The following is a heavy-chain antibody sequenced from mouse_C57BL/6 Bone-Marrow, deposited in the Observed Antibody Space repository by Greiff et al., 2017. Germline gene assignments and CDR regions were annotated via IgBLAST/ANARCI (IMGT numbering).Heavy chain of an antibody. J-gene: IGHJ4*01. Sequence: VQLQQSGPELVKPGASVKISCKASGYTFTDYYMNWVKQSHGKSLEWIGDINPNNGGTSYNQKFKGKATLTVDKSSSTAYMELRSLTSEDSAVYYYAREAGTNAMDYWGQGTSVTVSS. CDR2: INPNNGGT. CDR1: GYTFTDYY. V-gene: IGHV1-26*01. CDR3: AREAGTNAMDY. D-gene: IGHD4-1*01.